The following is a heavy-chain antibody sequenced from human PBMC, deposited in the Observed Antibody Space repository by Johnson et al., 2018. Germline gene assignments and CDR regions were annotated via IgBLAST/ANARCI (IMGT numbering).Heavy chain of an antibody. Sequence: QVQLVQSGAEVKKPGASVKVSCKASGYTFTGYAVHWVRQAPGQRLEWMGWINAGQGNTKYSQKFQGRVSITRDTSANTAYMELSSLRCEDTAVYYCAREMKYDYYDMDVWGKGATVTVSS. CDR1: GYTFTGYA. CDR2: INAGQGNT. CDR3: AREMKYDYYDMDV. J-gene: IGHJ6*03. V-gene: IGHV1-3*01.